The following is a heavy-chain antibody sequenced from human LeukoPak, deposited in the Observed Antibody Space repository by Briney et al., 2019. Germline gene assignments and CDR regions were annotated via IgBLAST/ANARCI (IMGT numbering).Heavy chain of an antibody. CDR2: LGIAGDT. D-gene: IGHD1-26*01. CDR1: GFAVSSYA. CDR3: ARQKQSHGNFDY. J-gene: IGHJ4*02. Sequence: GGSLRPSCAASGFAVSSYAMHWFRQPIGKGLEWVSALGIAGDTFYPGSVKGRFTISRENAKNSLYLQMNSLRAEDTAMYYCARQKQSHGNFDYWGQGTLVTVSS. V-gene: IGHV3-13*01.